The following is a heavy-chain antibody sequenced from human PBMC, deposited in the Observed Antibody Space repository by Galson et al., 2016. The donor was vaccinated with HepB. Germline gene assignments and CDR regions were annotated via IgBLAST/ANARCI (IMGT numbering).Heavy chain of an antibody. Sequence: SVKVSCKASGYTFTSYYMHWVRQAPGQGLEWMGIINPSGGSTSYAQKFQGRVTMTRDTSTSTVYMELSSLRSEDTAVYYCARNAMYSSSTSCSTYYFDYWGQGTLVTVSS. J-gene: IGHJ4*02. CDR2: INPSGGST. D-gene: IGHD2-2*01. V-gene: IGHV1-46*01. CDR1: GYTFTSYY. CDR3: ARNAMYSSSTSCSTYYFDY.